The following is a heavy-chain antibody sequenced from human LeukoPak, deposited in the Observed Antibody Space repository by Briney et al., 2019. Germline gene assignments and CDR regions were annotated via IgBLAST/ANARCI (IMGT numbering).Heavy chain of an antibody. CDR1: GYSISSGYW. CDR2: IYHSGST. J-gene: IGHJ4*02. D-gene: IGHD5-12*01. V-gene: IGHV4-38-2*02. CDR3: ARVDIVATVNFDY. Sequence: SETLSLTCSVSGYSISSGYWWGWIRQPPGKGLEWIGSIYHSGSTYYNPSLKSRVTISLDTSKNQFSLKLSSVTAADTAVYYCARVDIVATVNFDYWGQGTLVTVSS.